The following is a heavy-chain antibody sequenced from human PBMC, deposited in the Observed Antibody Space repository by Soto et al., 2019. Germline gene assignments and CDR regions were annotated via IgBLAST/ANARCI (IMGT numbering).Heavy chain of an antibody. CDR2: IYYSGST. D-gene: IGHD2-2*01. CDR1: GGSISSGGYH. CDR3: ARGSCSSTSCGAEFDY. V-gene: IGHV4-31*03. J-gene: IGHJ4*02. Sequence: SETLSLTCTVSGGSISSGGYHWSWIRQHPGKGLEWIGYIYYSGSTYYNPSLKSRVTISVDTSKNQFSLKLSSVTAADTAVYYCARGSCSSTSCGAEFDYWGQGTLVTVSS.